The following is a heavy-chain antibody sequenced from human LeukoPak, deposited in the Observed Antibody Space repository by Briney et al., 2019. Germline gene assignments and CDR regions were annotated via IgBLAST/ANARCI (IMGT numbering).Heavy chain of an antibody. CDR3: AKVSRPGMSPPPVY. Sequence: GGSLRLSCAASGFTFSSYAISWVRQAPGKGLEWVSAISGSGGSTYYADSVKGRFTISRDNSKNTLYLQMNSLRAEDTAIYYCAKVSRPGMSPPPVYWGQGTLVTVSS. D-gene: IGHD1-1*01. CDR1: GFTFSSYA. V-gene: IGHV3-23*01. J-gene: IGHJ4*02. CDR2: ISGSGGST.